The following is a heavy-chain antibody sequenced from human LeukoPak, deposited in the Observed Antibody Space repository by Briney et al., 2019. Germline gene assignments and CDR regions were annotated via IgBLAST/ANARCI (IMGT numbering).Heavy chain of an antibody. CDR2: TYYRSKWYN. CDR1: GDSVSSNSAA. V-gene: IGHV6-1*01. CDR3: ARDVRRVVGA. D-gene: IGHD2-15*01. J-gene: IGHJ5*02. Sequence: SQTLSLTCAISGDSVSSNSAAWYWIRQSPSRGLEWLGRTYYRSKWYNDYAVSVESRITINPDISKNQFSLQLNSVTPEDTAVYYCARDVRRVVGAWGQGTLVTVSS.